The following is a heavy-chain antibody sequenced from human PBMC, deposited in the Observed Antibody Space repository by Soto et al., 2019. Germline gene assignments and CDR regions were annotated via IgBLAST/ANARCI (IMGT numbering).Heavy chain of an antibody. J-gene: IGHJ6*02. V-gene: IGHV3-30-3*01. D-gene: IGHD6-13*01. Sequence: QVQLVEAGGGVVQPGRSLRLSCAASGFTFSSYAMHWVRQAPGKGLEWVAVISYDGSNKYYADSVKGRFTISRDNSKNTPYRLMNSRRAEDTAVDDCAREAGYGSSWYGHYYYGLDVWCRGTTVTVS. CDR3: AREAGYGSSWYGHYYYGLDV. CDR2: ISYDGSNK. CDR1: GFTFSSYA.